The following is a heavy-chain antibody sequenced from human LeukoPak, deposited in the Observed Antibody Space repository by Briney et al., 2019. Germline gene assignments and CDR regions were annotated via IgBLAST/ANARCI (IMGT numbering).Heavy chain of an antibody. J-gene: IGHJ4*02. CDR1: GFTVSSNY. Sequence: GGSLRLSCAASGFTVSSNYMSWVRQAPGKGLEWVSVIYRGGATYYADSVKGRFIISRDSSKNTWHLQLNSLRAEDTAVYYCAGASSNGVVMDATSFDLWGQGTLVVVSS. V-gene: IGHV3-66*01. D-gene: IGHD3-3*01. CDR3: AGASSNGVVMDATSFDL. CDR2: IYRGGAT.